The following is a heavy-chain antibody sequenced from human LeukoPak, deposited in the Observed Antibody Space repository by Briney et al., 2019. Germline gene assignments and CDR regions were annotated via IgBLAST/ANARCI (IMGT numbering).Heavy chain of an antibody. CDR1: GFTFSSYW. V-gene: IGHV3-23*01. J-gene: IGHJ4*02. D-gene: IGHD2-2*01. CDR2: ISGSGGST. CDR3: AKDRGYCSSTSCPVDY. Sequence: GGSLRLSCAASGFTFSSYWMHWVRQAPGKGLEWVSAISGSGGSTYYADSVKGRFTISRDNSKNTLYLQMNSLRAEDTAVYYCAKDRGYCSSTSCPVDYWGQGTLVTVSS.